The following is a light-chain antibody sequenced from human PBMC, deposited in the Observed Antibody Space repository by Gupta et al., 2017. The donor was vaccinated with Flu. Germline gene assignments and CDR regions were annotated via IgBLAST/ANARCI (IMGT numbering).Light chain of an antibody. V-gene: IGKV3-15*01. CDR3: QHHDYWSPMT. CDR2: AAS. J-gene: IGKJ1*01. CDR1: QSVNSK. Sequence: DIVVTQSPATLYVSPGERATLSCRASQSVNSKLFWYQQKPGQAPRLLIHAASTRATGIPARIFGSGWGTAFYLLTSSRQSEDFSVDYCQHHDYWSPMTFGHGTKVDIK.